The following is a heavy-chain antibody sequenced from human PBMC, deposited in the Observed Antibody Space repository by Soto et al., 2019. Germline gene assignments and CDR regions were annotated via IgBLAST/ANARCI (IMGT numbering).Heavy chain of an antibody. Sequence: QVQLVESGGGVVQPGRSLRLSSAASGFTFSSYAMHWVRLAPGKGLEWVAVISYDGSNKYYADSVKGRFTVSRDNSKNTLYLQMNSLRGEDTAVYSCARERLTVPDYWGQGTLVTVSS. CDR2: ISYDGSNK. D-gene: IGHD3-9*01. V-gene: IGHV3-30-3*01. J-gene: IGHJ4*02. CDR3: ARERLTVPDY. CDR1: GFTFSSYA.